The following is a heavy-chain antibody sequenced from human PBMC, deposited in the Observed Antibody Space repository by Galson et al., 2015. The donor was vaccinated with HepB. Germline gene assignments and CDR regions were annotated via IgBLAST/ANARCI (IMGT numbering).Heavy chain of an antibody. CDR2: IIPIFGTA. V-gene: IGHV1-69*06. CDR1: GGTFSSYA. D-gene: IGHD2-15*01. CDR3: ARDGRYCSGGSCKYNWFDP. Sequence: SVKVSCKASGGTFSSYAISWVRQAPGQGLEWMGGIIPIFGTANYAQKFQGRVTITADKSTSTAYMELSSLRSEDTAVYYCARDGRYCSGGSCKYNWFDPWGQGTLVTVSS. J-gene: IGHJ5*02.